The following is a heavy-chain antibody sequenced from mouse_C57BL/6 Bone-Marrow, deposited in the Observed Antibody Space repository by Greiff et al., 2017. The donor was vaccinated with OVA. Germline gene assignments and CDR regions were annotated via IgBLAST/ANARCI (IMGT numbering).Heavy chain of an antibody. CDR1: GYTFTNYW. V-gene: IGHV1-63*01. J-gene: IGHJ4*01. CDR3: ARGYGSTYYYAMDY. D-gene: IGHD1-1*01. Sequence: QVHVKQSGAELVRPGTSVKMSCKASGYTFTNYWIGWAKQRPGHGLEWIGDIYPGGGYTNYNEKFKGKATLTADKSSSTAYMQFSSLTSEDSAIYYCARGYGSTYYYAMDYWGQGTSVTVSS. CDR2: IYPGGGYT.